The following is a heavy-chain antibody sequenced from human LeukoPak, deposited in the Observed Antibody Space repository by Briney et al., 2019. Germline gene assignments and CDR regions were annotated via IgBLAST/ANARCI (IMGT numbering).Heavy chain of an antibody. CDR3: AKWGRNPPEDFDY. V-gene: IGHV1-46*01. CDR2: INPSGGST. CDR1: GYTFTSYY. Sequence: ASVKVSCKASGYTFTSYYMHWVRQAPGQGLEWMGIINPSGGSTNYAQKFQGRVTLTRDTSTSTVYMELSSLRSEDTAVYYCAKWGRNPPEDFDYWGQGTLVTVSS. J-gene: IGHJ4*02. D-gene: IGHD2-8*01.